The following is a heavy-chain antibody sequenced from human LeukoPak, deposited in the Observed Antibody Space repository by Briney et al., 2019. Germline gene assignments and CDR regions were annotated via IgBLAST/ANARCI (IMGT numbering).Heavy chain of an antibody. CDR3: ARGGGYNYGDAFDI. CDR1: GFTFSSYS. V-gene: IGHV3-21*01. D-gene: IGHD5-12*01. Sequence: GGSLRLSCAASGFTFSSYSMTWVRQAPGKGLEWVSSISSSSSYIYYADSVKGRFTISRDNAKNSLYLQMNSLRAEDTAVYYCARGGGYNYGDAFDIWGQGTMVTVSS. CDR2: ISSSSSYI. J-gene: IGHJ3*02.